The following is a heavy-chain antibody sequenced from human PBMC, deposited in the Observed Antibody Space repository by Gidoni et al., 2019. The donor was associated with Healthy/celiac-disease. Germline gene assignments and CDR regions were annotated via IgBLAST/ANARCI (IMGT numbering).Heavy chain of an antibody. J-gene: IGHJ3*02. CDR1: GGSISSGGYY. Sequence: QVQLQESGPGLVKPSQTLSLTCTVSGGSISSGGYYWSWIRQHPGKGLEWIGYIYYSGSTYYNPSLKSRVTISVDTSKNQFSLKLSSVTAADTAVYYCARDRGHYDFWSGYILGAFDIWGQGTMVTVSS. CDR2: IYYSGST. CDR3: ARDRGHYDFWSGYILGAFDI. V-gene: IGHV4-31*03. D-gene: IGHD3-3*01.